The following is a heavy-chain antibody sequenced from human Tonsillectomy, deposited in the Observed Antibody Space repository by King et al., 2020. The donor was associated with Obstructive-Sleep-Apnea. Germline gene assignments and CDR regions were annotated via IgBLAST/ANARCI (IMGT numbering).Heavy chain of an antibody. CDR1: GCSLSTRGVG. V-gene: IGHV2-5*02. J-gene: IGHJ4*02. Sequence: ITLKESGPTLVKTTQTLTLTCTFSGCSLSTRGVGVCCNRHAPRKYLDWLALIFLDDDKRYSTSLKSRLTITKDTSENQVVLTMINIVPVDTATYYCAHRSSGGPSGFDYWGQGTLVTVSS. CDR2: IFLDDDK. D-gene: IGHD6-19*01. CDR3: AHRSSGGPSGFDY.